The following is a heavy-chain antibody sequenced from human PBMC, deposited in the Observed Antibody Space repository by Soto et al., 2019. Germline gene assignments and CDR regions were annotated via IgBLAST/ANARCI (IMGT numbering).Heavy chain of an antibody. J-gene: IGHJ4*02. D-gene: IGHD5-12*01. Sequence: DVQLVESGGGLVQPGGSLRLSCAASGFTFSGSWMSWVRQAPGKGLEFVANIKEDGSVKNYVDSVKGRFTISRDNAKNSVYLQMTSLRDEDTAVYYCARDPGYSSFDHWGQGTLVTVSS. V-gene: IGHV3-7*01. CDR1: GFTFSGSW. CDR3: ARDPGYSSFDH. CDR2: IKEDGSVK.